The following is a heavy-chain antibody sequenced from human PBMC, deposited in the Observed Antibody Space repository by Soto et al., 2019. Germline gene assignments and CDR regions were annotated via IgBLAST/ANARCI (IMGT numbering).Heavy chain of an antibody. D-gene: IGHD1-26*01. CDR3: AKEVGATPLYYYGMDV. V-gene: IGHV3-23*01. CDR1: GFTFGSYA. Sequence: GGSLRLSCAASGFTFGSYAMSWVRQAPGKGLEWVSGISGSGGGTYYADSVKGRFTISRDNSKNTLYLQMNSLRAEDTAIYYCAKEVGATPLYYYGMDVWGQGTTVTVSS. CDR2: ISGSGGGT. J-gene: IGHJ6*02.